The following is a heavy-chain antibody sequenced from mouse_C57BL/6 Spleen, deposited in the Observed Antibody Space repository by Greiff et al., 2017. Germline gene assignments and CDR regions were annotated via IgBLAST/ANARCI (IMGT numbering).Heavy chain of an antibody. Sequence: QVQLQQPGAELVMPGASVKLSCKASGYTFTSYWMHWVKQRPGQGLAWIGEIDPSASYTNYNQKFKGKSTLTVDKSSSTAYMQLSSLTSEDSAVYYCARAHYGTWDYWGQGTTLTVSS. CDR3: ARAHYGTWDY. CDR1: GYTFTSYW. J-gene: IGHJ2*01. D-gene: IGHD2-1*01. V-gene: IGHV1-69*01. CDR2: IDPSASYT.